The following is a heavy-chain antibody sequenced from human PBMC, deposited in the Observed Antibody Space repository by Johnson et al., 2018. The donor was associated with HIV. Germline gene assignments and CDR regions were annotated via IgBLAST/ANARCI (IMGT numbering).Heavy chain of an antibody. Sequence: QVQLVESGGGVVQPGRSLRLSCAASGFTFSSYGMHWVRQAPGKGLEWVAVIWYDGSNKYYADSVKGRFTISRDNSKNTLYLQMNSLRAEDTAVYYCAKDSSSWYGGAFDIWGQGTMVIVSS. D-gene: IGHD6-13*01. V-gene: IGHV3-33*06. J-gene: IGHJ3*02. CDR3: AKDSSSWYGGAFDI. CDR2: IWYDGSNK. CDR1: GFTFSSYG.